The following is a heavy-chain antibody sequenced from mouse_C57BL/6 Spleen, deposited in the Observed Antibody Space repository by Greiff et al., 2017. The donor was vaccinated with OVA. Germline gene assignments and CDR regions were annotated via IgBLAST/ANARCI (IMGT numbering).Heavy chain of an antibody. CDR2: INPYNGGT. J-gene: IGHJ2*01. V-gene: IGHV1-19*01. CDR1: GYTFTDYY. D-gene: IGHD2-3*01. CDR3: ARSVYDTPYYFDY. Sequence: VQLQQSGPVLVKPGASVKMSCKASGYTFTDYYMNWVKQSHGKSLEWIGVINPYNGGTSYNQKFKGKATLTVDKSSSTAYMELNSLTSEDSAVYYCARSVYDTPYYFDYWGQGTTLTVSS.